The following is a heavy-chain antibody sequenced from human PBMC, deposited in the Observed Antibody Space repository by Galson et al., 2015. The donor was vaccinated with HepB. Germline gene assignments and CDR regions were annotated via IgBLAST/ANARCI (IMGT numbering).Heavy chain of an antibody. CDR2: ISSGSSYI. CDR3: ARSGSRTSPFDY. Sequence: SLRLSCAASGFTFSSYSMKWVRQAPGKGLEWVSSISSGSSYIYYADSVKGRFTISRDNAKNSLYLQMNSLRAEDTAVYYCARSGSRTSPFDYWGQGTLVTVSS. D-gene: IGHD2-2*01. J-gene: IGHJ4*02. V-gene: IGHV3-21*01. CDR1: GFTFSSYS.